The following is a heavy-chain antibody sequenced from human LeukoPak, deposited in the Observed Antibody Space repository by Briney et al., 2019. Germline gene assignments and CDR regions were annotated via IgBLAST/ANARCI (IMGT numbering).Heavy chain of an antibody. CDR1: GFTFSSYA. CDR2: ISGSGGST. J-gene: IGHJ4*02. D-gene: IGHD2-2*01. CDR3: AILVSVNIVVVPEDY. Sequence: GGSLRLPCAASGFTFSSYAMRWVRQAPGKGLEWVSAISGSGGSTYYADSVKGRFTISRDNSKNTLYLQMNSLRAEDTAVYYCAILVSVNIVVVPEDYWGQGTLVTVSS. V-gene: IGHV3-23*01.